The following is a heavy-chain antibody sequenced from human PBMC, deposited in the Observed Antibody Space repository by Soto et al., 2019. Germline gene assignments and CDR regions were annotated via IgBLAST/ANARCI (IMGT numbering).Heavy chain of an antibody. D-gene: IGHD3-3*01. V-gene: IGHV1-2*02. Sequence: QLHLVQSGAVVKKPGASVTVSCSASGYPVTAYYMHWVRQAPGRGLEWMGGINPATGAAKYTQTFQGRVTMARDTSTSTVFMEPSGLTSEDPAVCYCARGGGVGVAGSAAFDMWGQGTLVTVSS. J-gene: IGHJ3*02. CDR3: ARGGGVGVAGSAAFDM. CDR2: INPATGAA. CDR1: GYPVTAYY.